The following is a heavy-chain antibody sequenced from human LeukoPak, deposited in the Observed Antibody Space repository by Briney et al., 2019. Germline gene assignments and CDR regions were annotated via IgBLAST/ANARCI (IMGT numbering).Heavy chain of an antibody. D-gene: IGHD1-26*01. J-gene: IGHJ4*02. CDR2: ISAYNGNT. Sequence: ASVKVSCKASGYTFTSYGISWVRQAPGQGLEWMGWISAYNGNTNYAQNFQGRVTMTRDTSISTAYMELSSLISDDTAVYYCARDGSYRAFDYWGQGTLVTVSS. CDR3: ARDGSYRAFDY. V-gene: IGHV1-18*01. CDR1: GYTFTSYG.